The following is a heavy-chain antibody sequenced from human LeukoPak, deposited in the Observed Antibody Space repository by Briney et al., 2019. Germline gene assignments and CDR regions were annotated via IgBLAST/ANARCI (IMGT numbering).Heavy chain of an antibody. V-gene: IGHV4-34*01. CDR3: ARRWRSYGSGSYLNWFDP. D-gene: IGHD3-10*01. CDR1: GGSFSGYY. CDR2: INHSGST. J-gene: IGHJ5*02. Sequence: PLETLSLTCAVYGGSFSGYYWSWIRQPPGKGLEWIGEINHSGSTNYSPSLKSRVTISVDTSKNQFSLKLSSVTAADTAVYYCARRWRSYGSGSYLNWFDPWGQGTLVTVSS.